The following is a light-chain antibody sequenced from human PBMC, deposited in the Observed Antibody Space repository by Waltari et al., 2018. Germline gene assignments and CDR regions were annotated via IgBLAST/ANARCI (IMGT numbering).Light chain of an antibody. Sequence: QSALTQPASVSGSPGQSITLSRTGTSRGVCRYKFVSCYQQYPGKAPQLMIYDVNNRPSGVSNRFSGSKSGNTASLTISGLQAEDEADYYCSSYTSSSTQVFGGGTKLTVL. CDR1: SRGVCRYKF. CDR2: DVN. V-gene: IGLV2-14*03. CDR3: SSYTSSSTQV. J-gene: IGLJ3*02.